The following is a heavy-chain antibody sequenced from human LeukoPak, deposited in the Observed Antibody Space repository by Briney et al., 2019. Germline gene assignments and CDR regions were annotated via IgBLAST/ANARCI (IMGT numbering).Heavy chain of an antibody. CDR3: ARAMGYGLGSYSFDY. CDR1: GFTFSSYD. V-gene: IGHV3-13*01. CDR2: IGTAGDT. J-gene: IGHJ4*02. D-gene: IGHD3-10*01. Sequence: GGSLRLSCAASGFTFSSYDMHWVRQATGKGLEWVSAIGTAGDTYYPGSVKGRFTISRENAKNALYLQMNSLRAGDTAVYYCARAMGYGLGSYSFDYWGQGTLVTVSS.